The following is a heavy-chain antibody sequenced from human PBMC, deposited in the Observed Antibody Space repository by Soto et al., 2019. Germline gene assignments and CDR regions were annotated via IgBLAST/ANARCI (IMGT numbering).Heavy chain of an antibody. CDR2: ISYDGSNK. V-gene: IGHV3-30*18. Sequence: GGSLRLSCAASGFTFNSYGIHWVRQAPGQGLEWVAVISYDGSNKYYADSVKGRFTISRDNSKNTLYLQMSSLRTEDAAVYYCAKDLATVTTPIDYWRQRTLVTVSS. CDR1: GFTFNSYG. J-gene: IGHJ4*02. D-gene: IGHD4-4*01. CDR3: AKDLATVTTPIDY.